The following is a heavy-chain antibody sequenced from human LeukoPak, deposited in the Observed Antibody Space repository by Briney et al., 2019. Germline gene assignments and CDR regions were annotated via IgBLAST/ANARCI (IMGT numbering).Heavy chain of an antibody. CDR1: GFTFSSYA. J-gene: IGHJ1*01. D-gene: IGHD6-13*01. CDR2: ISGSGGST. CDR3: AKDPAAAGTAEYFQH. Sequence: GGSPRLSCAASGFTFSSYAMSWVRQAPGKGLEWVSGISGSGGSTYYADSVKGRFTISRDNSKNTLYLQMNSLRAEDTAVYYCAKDPAAAGTAEYFQHWGQGTLVTVSS. V-gene: IGHV3-23*01.